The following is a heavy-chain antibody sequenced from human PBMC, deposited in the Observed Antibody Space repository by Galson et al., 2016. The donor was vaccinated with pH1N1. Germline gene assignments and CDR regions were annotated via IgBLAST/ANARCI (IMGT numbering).Heavy chain of an antibody. Sequence: LRLSCAASGFSFRTSSIHWVRQHPGKGLEWIGYIDYSGSTYYNPSLKSRITISVDTSKNQLSLRLSSLTAADTAVYYCARRFFEYLEGLPTDAFDIWGPGTMVTVSS. J-gene: IGHJ3*02. V-gene: IGHV4-31*02. CDR1: GFSFRTSSIH. CDR3: ARRFFEYLEGLPTDAFDI. D-gene: IGHD2/OR15-2a*01. CDR2: IDYSGST.